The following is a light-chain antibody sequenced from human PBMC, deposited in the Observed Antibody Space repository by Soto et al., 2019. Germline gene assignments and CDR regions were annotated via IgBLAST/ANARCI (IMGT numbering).Light chain of an antibody. J-gene: IGKJ2*01. V-gene: IGKV1D-12*01. CDR2: GAS. CDR3: QQYYSYPYT. CDR1: QDISSS. Sequence: DIQMTQSPSSVSASVGDRVTITCRASQDISSSLAWYQQKPGKAPQLLIYGASSLQSGVPSRFSGSGSGTDFTFTISSLQPEDFATYYCQQYYSYPYTFGQGTKLEIK.